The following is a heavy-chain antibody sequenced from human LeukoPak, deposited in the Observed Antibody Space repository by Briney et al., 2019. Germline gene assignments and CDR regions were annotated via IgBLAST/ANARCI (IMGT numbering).Heavy chain of an antibody. CDR2: ISSGSSHI. D-gene: IGHD1-26*01. CDR1: GFTFSSYS. CDR3: ARDRGWGKGDSEWELPNHFDY. V-gene: IGHV3-21*01. Sequence: GGSLRLSCAASGFTFSSYSMNWVRQAPGKGLEWVSSISSGSSHIYYADSVKGRFTISRDNAKNSLYLQMNSLRVEDTAVYYCARDRGWGKGDSEWELPNHFDYWGQGTLVTVSS. J-gene: IGHJ4*02.